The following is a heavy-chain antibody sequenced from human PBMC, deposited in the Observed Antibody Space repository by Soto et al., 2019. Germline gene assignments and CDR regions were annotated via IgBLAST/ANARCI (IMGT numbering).Heavy chain of an antibody. J-gene: IGHJ4*02. D-gene: IGHD3-16*02. V-gene: IGHV4-34*01. CDR1: GGSFRGYY. CDR3: ARDPTYYDYIWGSYRSRQYFDY. Sequence: SETLSLTCAVYGGSFRGYYLSWIRQPPGKGLEWIGEINHSGSTSYNPSLKSRVTISVDTSKNQFSLKLSSVTAADTAVYYCARDPTYYDYIWGSYRSRQYFDYWGQGTLVTVSS. CDR2: INHSGST.